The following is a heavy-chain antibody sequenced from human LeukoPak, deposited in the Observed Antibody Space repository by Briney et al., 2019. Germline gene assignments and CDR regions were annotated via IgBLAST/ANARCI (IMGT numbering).Heavy chain of an antibody. D-gene: IGHD3-22*01. CDR3: ARVTGTYYYDSSGYYLDAFDI. CDR1: GYSFTSYW. Sequence: KPGESLKISCKGSGYSFTSYWIGWVRQMPGKGLEWMGIIYPGDSDTRYSPSFQGQVTISADKSISTAYLQWSSLKASDTAMYYCARVTGTYYYDSSGYYLDAFDIWGQGTMVTVSS. J-gene: IGHJ3*02. CDR2: IYPGDSDT. V-gene: IGHV5-51*01.